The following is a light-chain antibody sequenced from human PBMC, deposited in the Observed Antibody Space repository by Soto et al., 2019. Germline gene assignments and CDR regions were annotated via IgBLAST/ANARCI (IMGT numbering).Light chain of an antibody. CDR3: FSHRGGDSHV. V-gene: IGLV2-14*01. CDR2: EVS. J-gene: IGLJ1*01. CDR1: SSDVGGYDY. Sequence: QSALTQPASVSGSPGQSITISCTGTSSDVGGYDYVSWYQLHPGKAPKLMVFEVSNRPSGVSYRFSGSKSGNTASLTISGLQAEDEADYYCFSHRGGDSHVFGTGTKLTVL.